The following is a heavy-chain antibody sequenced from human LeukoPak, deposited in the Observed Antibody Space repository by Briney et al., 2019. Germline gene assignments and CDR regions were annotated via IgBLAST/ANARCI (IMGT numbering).Heavy chain of an antibody. CDR2: IFSGGST. J-gene: IGHJ6*02. V-gene: IGHV3-53*01. Sequence: GGSLRLSCEAAGFTASASYMNWVRQAPGKGLEWVSVIFSGGSTYYADSVRGQFTISRGNSQNTLYLQMNSLRAEDTAIYYCARPTYSHSTRYGMDVWGQGTTVIVS. CDR3: ARPTYSHSTRYGMDV. D-gene: IGHD5-12*01. CDR1: GFTASASY.